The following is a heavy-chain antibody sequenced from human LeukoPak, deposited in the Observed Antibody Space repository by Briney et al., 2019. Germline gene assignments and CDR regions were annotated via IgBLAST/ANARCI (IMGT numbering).Heavy chain of an antibody. V-gene: IGHV4-4*07. CDR3: AYTYYDFWSGYFFDY. CDR1: GGSISGYY. Sequence: SETLSLTCTVSGGSISGYYWSWIRQPAGKGLEWIGRIYTSGSTNYNPSLKSRVTMSVDTSKNQFSLKLSSVTAADTAVYYCAYTYYDFWSGYFFDYWGQGTLVTVSS. D-gene: IGHD3-3*01. J-gene: IGHJ4*02. CDR2: IYTSGST.